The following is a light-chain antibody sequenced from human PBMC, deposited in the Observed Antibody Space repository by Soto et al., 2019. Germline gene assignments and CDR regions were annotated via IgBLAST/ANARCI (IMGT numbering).Light chain of an antibody. CDR1: SRDVGSYNL. Sequence: QPALTQPASVSGSPGQSITIPCTGTSRDVGSYNLVSWYQQHPGKAPKLLIYEVTERPSGVSNRFSGSKSGNTASLTISGLQPDDEADYYCCSYAGNSEVFGTGTKVTVL. J-gene: IGLJ1*01. CDR2: EVT. CDR3: CSYAGNSEV. V-gene: IGLV2-23*02.